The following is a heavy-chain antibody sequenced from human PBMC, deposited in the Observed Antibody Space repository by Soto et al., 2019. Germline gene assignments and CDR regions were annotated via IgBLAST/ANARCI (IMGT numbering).Heavy chain of an antibody. V-gene: IGHV4-34*01. CDR2: INHSGST. CDR1: GGSFSGYY. Sequence: QVQLQQWGAGLLKPSETLSLTCAVYGGSFSGYYWSWIRQPPGKGLEWIGEINHSGSTNYNPSLKSRGTISVDTSKSQFSLKRSSVTAEDTAVYYCARAGTEDIVVVVAAYFDYWGQGTLVTVSS. J-gene: IGHJ4*02. D-gene: IGHD2-15*01. CDR3: ARAGTEDIVVVVAAYFDY.